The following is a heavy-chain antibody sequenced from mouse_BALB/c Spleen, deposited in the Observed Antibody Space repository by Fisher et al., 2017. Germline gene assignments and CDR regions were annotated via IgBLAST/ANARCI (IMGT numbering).Heavy chain of an antibody. V-gene: IGHV1-4*01. CDR3: ARVPPYYGSSHWYFDV. Sequence: KFKGKATLTVDKSSSTAYMQLSSLTSEDSAVYYCARVPPYYGSSHWYFDVWGAGTTVTVSS. J-gene: IGHJ1*01. D-gene: IGHD1-1*01.